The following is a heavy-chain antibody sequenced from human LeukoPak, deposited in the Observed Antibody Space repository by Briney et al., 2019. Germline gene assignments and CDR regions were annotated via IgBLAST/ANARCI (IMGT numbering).Heavy chain of an antibody. CDR2: MNPNSGNT. CDR3: AKDGSGWYSYFDN. CDR1: GYTFTSYD. J-gene: IGHJ4*02. Sequence: RASVTVSCKASGYTFTSYDINWVRQAPGQGLEWMGWMNPNSGNTGYAQKFQGRVTMTRNTSISTAYMELSSLRSEDTAVYYCAKDGSGWYSYFDNWGQGTLVTVSS. V-gene: IGHV1-8*01. D-gene: IGHD6-19*01.